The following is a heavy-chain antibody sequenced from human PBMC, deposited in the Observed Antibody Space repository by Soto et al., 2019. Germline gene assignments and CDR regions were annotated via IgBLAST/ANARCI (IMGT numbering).Heavy chain of an antibody. CDR2: IYSSGSS. Sequence: VQLRESGPGLVKPSETLSLSCTVSGGSISGSYWSWVRQPAGKGLEWIGRIYSSGSSNYNPSLNSRLTMSLDTSKNLFSLKLRSVTAADTAIYYCARLFTVTTDYYFGMDVWGQGTTVTVSS. CDR1: GGSISGSY. J-gene: IGHJ6*02. V-gene: IGHV4-4*07. CDR3: ARLFTVTTDYYFGMDV. D-gene: IGHD4-17*01.